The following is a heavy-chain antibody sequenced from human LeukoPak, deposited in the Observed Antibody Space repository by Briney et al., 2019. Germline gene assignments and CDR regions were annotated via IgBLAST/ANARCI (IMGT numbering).Heavy chain of an antibody. CDR2: ISSNGGST. CDR3: AKEKKGRGYSYGDY. V-gene: IGHV3-64*04. CDR1: GFTFSSYA. J-gene: IGHJ4*02. D-gene: IGHD5-18*01. Sequence: GGSLRLSCSAPGFTFSSYAMHWVRQAPGKGLEYVSSISSNGGSTYYADSVKGRFTISRDNSKNTLYLQMNSLRAEDTAVYYCAKEKKGRGYSYGDYWGQGTLVTVSS.